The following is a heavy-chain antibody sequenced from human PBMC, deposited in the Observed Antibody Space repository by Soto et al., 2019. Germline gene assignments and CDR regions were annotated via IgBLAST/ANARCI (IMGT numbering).Heavy chain of an antibody. Sequence: HVQLVESGGGVVQPGRSLRLSCAASGFTFSSYGMHWVRQAPGKRLEGGAGMSYDGSNKYYAESVKGRGTISRDNSKTTLFLQMNSLKAQDTTVYYCAKDWGGYCSTISCYGLEYWCQGTLVTVSS. D-gene: IGHD2-2*01. V-gene: IGHV3-30*18. CDR3: AKDWGGYCSTISCYGLEY. J-gene: IGHJ4*02. CDR2: MSYDGSNK. CDR1: GFTFSSYG.